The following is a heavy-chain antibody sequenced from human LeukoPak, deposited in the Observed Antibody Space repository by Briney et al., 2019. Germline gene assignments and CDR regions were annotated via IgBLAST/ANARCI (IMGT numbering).Heavy chain of an antibody. J-gene: IGHJ4*02. CDR2: INLNSSDT. CDR3: ARRLTTSQDLDY. V-gene: IGHV1-2*02. Sequence: ASVSLSYTPSVYTFTAHYMYWVRQSPGQRLEWMGWINLNSSDTNYAQKFQGRITMTRDTSISTAYMDLNRLTSDDTAVYYCARRLTTSQDLDYWGQGTLVTVSS. CDR1: VYTFTAHY. D-gene: IGHD2-2*01.